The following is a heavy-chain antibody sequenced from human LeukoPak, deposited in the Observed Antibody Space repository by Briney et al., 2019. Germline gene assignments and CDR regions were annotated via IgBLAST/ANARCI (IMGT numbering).Heavy chain of an antibody. CDR2: IYYSGST. V-gene: IGHV4-59*01. CDR1: GGSISSYY. Sequence: PSETLSLTCTVSGGSISSYYWSWIRQPPGKGLEWIGYIYYSGSTNYNPSLKSRVTISVDTSKNQFSLKLSSVTAADTAVYYCARGSAYYDFWRGYSTLGRWFDPWGQGTLVTVSS. D-gene: IGHD3-3*01. CDR3: ARGSAYYDFWRGYSTLGRWFDP. J-gene: IGHJ5*02.